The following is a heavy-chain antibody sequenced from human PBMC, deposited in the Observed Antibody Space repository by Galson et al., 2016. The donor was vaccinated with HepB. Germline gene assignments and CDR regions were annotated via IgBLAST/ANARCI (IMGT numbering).Heavy chain of an antibody. Sequence: SLRLSCAASGFTFRTFSMDWVRQAPGKGLEWVSYISGDSDTIYYADSVKGRFTISRDNAKSSLNLQMNALRDEDTAVYYCARGLYSNSFDVWGQGTPVTVS. CDR3: ARGLYSNSFDV. D-gene: IGHD4-11*01. CDR1: GFTFRTFS. J-gene: IGHJ4*02. CDR2: ISGDSDTI. V-gene: IGHV3-48*02.